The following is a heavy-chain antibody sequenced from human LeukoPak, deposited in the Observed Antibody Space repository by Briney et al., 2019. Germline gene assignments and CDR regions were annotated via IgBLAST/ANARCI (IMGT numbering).Heavy chain of an antibody. J-gene: IGHJ4*02. CDR2: IRYDGSNK. V-gene: IGHV3-30*02. Sequence: PGGSLRLSCAASGFTFSSYGMHWVRQAPGKGLEWVAFIRYDGSNKYYADSVKGRFTISRDNSKNTLYLQMNSLRAEDTAVYYCARGGLDYGGNSGLDYWGQGTLVTVSS. D-gene: IGHD4-23*01. CDR3: ARGGLDYGGNSGLDY. CDR1: GFTFSSYG.